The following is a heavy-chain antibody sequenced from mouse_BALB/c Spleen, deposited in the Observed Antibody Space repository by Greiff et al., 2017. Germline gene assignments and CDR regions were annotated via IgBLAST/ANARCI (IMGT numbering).Heavy chain of an antibody. Sequence: VQLQQSGAELVRSGASVKLSCTASGFNIKDYYMHWVKQRPEQGLEWIGWIDPENGDTEYAPKFQGKATMTADTSSNTAYLQLSSLTSEDTAVYYCNVATGEYYAMDYWGQGTSVTVSS. V-gene: IGHV14-4*02. D-gene: IGHD4-1*02. CDR2: IDPENGDT. CDR3: NVATGEYYAMDY. CDR1: GFNIKDYY. J-gene: IGHJ4*01.